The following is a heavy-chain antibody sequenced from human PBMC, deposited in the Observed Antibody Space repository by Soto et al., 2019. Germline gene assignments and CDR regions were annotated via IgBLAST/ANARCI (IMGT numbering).Heavy chain of an antibody. D-gene: IGHD2-2*02. V-gene: IGHV3-33*01. Sequence: GGSLRLSCAASGFTFSSYGMHWVRQAPGKGLEWVAVIWYDGSNKYYADSVKGRFTISRDNSKNTLYLQMNSLRAEDTAVYYCASSNYCSSTSCYRNSAAFDIWGQGTMVPVS. CDR3: ASSNYCSSTSCYRNSAAFDI. CDR1: GFTFSSYG. CDR2: IWYDGSNK. J-gene: IGHJ3*02.